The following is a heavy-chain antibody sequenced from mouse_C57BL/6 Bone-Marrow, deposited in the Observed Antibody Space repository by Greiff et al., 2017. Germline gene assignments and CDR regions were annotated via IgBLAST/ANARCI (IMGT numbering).Heavy chain of an antibody. Sequence: QVQLKESGAELVKPGASVKISCKASGYAFSSYWMNWVKQWPGKGLEWIGQIYPGDGDTNYNGKFKGKATLTADKSSSTAYMQLSSLTSEDSAVYFCARWGNYQADYWGQGTTLTVSS. V-gene: IGHV1-80*01. D-gene: IGHD2-1*01. J-gene: IGHJ2*01. CDR2: IYPGDGDT. CDR1: GYAFSSYW. CDR3: ARWGNYQADY.